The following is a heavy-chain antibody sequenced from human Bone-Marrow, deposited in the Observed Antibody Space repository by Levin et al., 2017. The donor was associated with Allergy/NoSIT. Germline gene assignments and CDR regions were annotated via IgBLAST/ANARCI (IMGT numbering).Heavy chain of an antibody. Sequence: HPGGSLRLSCAASGFTFSNYGMHWVRQAPGKGLEWVAVMSDDENHKYQADSVKGRFTISRDNSKNTLYLHMNSLTTEDTAVYYCARDPSVYDLALGGFDLWGQGTLVTVSS. V-gene: IGHV3-30*03. CDR2: MSDDENHK. CDR3: ARDPSVYDLALGGFDL. D-gene: IGHD5/OR15-5a*01. J-gene: IGHJ5*02. CDR1: GFTFSNYG.